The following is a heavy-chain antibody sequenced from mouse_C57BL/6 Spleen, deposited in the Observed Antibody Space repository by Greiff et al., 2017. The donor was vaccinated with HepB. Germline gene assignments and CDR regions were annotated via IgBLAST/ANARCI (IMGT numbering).Heavy chain of an antibody. V-gene: IGHV2-9*01. J-gene: IGHJ3*01. CDR1: GFSLTSYG. D-gene: IGHD1-1*01. Sequence: VKLMESGPGLVAPSQRLSITCTVSGFSLTSYGVDWVRQPPGKGLEWLGVIWGGGSTNYTSALMSRLSISKDNSKSQVFLKMTSLQTDDTAMYYCAKRSLDYYGPWFAYWGQGTLVTVSA. CDR3: AKRSLDYYGPWFAY. CDR2: IWGGGST.